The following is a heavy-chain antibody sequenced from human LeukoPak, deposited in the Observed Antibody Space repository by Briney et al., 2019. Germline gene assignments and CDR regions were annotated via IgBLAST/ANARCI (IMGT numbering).Heavy chain of an antibody. Sequence: ASVKVSCMASGYTFTGYYMHWVRPPPGQRLEWMGWINAGNGNTKYSQEFQGRVTLTRDTSASTAYMELSSLRSEDTAVYYCARDRGSGWYSCDYWGQGTLVTVSS. CDR1: GYTFTGYY. CDR2: INAGNGNT. V-gene: IGHV1/OR15-3*02. D-gene: IGHD6-19*01. J-gene: IGHJ4*02. CDR3: ARDRGSGWYSCDY.